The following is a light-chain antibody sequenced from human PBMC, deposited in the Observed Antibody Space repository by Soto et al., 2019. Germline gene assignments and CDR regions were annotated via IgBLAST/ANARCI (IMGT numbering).Light chain of an antibody. J-gene: IGLJ1*01. CDR1: SSNIGAGYD. V-gene: IGLV1-40*01. Sequence: QSALTQPPSVSGAPGQRVTISCTGSSSNIGAGYDVHWYQQLPGTAPKLLIYTTSIRPSGVPGRFSGSKSGTSASLAITGLQAEDEADYFCQSYDSSMSGYVFGTGTKVTVL. CDR2: TTS. CDR3: QSYDSSMSGYV.